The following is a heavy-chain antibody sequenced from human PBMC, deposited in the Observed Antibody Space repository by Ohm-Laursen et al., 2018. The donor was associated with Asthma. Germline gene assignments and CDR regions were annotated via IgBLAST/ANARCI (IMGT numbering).Heavy chain of an antibody. CDR1: GFSFSSYT. CDR3: ARGLTWIQLWPLGL. D-gene: IGHD5-18*01. Sequence: SLRLSCAASGFSFSSYTMNWVRQAPGKGLEWVSYISSSSSSLYYADSVKGRFTISRDDAKNSLSLQMNSLRAEDTAVYYCARGLTWIQLWPLGLWGQGTLVTVSS. V-gene: IGHV3-48*01. J-gene: IGHJ4*02. CDR2: ISSSSSSL.